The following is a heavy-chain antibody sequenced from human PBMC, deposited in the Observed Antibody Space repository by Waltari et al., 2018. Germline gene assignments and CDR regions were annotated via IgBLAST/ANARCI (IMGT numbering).Heavy chain of an antibody. CDR2: INPNSGGT. V-gene: IGHV1-2*06. Sequence: QVQLVQSGAEVKKPGASVKVSCKASGYTFTGYYMHWVRQAPGQGLEWMGRINPNSGGTNYAQKFQGRVTMTRDTSISTAYMELSRLRSDDTAVYYCARISTYCGGDCYPYYFDYWGQGTLVTVSS. D-gene: IGHD2-21*01. CDR3: ARISTYCGGDCYPYYFDY. CDR1: GYTFTGYY. J-gene: IGHJ4*02.